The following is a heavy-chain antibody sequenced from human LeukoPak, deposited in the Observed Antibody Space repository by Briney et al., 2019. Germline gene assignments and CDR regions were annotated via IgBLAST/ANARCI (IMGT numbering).Heavy chain of an antibody. V-gene: IGHV3-21*01. CDR3: ARDLGGKRRAYDY. D-gene: IGHD4-23*01. CDR1: GFPFSSYS. J-gene: IGHJ4*02. Sequence: NSGGSLDLSCAASGFPFSSYSMNWVRRAPGKGLEWVSSISSSSSYIYYADSVKGRFTISRDNAKNSLYLQMNSLRAEDTAVYYCARDLGGKRRAYDYWGQGTLVTVSS. CDR2: ISSSSSYI.